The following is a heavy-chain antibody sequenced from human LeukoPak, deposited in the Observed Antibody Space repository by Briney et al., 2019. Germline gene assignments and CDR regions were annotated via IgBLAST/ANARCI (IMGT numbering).Heavy chain of an antibody. CDR1: GGSISSSNW. CDR3: ARDEGGAAAGNPPLKY. V-gene: IGHV4-4*02. J-gene: IGHJ4*02. CDR2: IYHSGST. Sequence: SETLSLTCAVSGGSISSSNWWSWVRQPPGKGLEWIGEIYHSGSTNYNPSLKSRVTMSVDKSKNQLFLKLSSVTAADTAVYYCARDEGGAAAGNPPLKYWGQGTLVTVSS. D-gene: IGHD6-13*01.